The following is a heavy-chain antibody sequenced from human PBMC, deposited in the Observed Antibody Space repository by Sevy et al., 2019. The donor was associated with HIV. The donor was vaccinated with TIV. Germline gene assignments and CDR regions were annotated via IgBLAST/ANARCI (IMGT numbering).Heavy chain of an antibody. J-gene: IGHJ4*02. Sequence: ASVKVSCKASGYTLTGYYMHWVRPAPRQGLEWIGWINPNSGGTNYAQKFQGRVTMTRDTSISTAYMELSRLRSDDTAVYYCAKGQPVITFGGVIVIGGDYWGQGSLVTVSS. CDR2: INPNSGGT. V-gene: IGHV1-2*02. CDR3: AKGQPVITFGGVIVIGGDY. CDR1: GYTLTGYY. D-gene: IGHD3-16*02.